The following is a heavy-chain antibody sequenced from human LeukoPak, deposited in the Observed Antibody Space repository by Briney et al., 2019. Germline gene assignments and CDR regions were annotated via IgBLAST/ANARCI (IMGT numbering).Heavy chain of an antibody. CDR3: ARQLSWVVPAAGLYYYYGMDV. CDR2: IYPGDSDT. J-gene: IGHJ6*02. V-gene: IGHV5-51*01. D-gene: IGHD2-2*01. Sequence: GESLKISCKGSGYSFTSYWIGWVRQMPGKGLEWMGIIYPGDSDTRYSPSFQGQVTISADKSISTAYLQWSSLKASDTAMYYCARQLSWVVPAAGLYYYYGMDVWGQGTTVTVSS. CDR1: GYSFTSYW.